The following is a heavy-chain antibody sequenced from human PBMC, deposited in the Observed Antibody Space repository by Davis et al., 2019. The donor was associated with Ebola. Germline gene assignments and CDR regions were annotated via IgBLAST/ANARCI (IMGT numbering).Heavy chain of an antibody. V-gene: IGHV3-64D*06. Sequence: GGSLRLSCSASGFIFSTYVMTWVRQAPGKGLVWVSRINSNGGSTYYADSVKGRFTISRDNSKNTLYLQMSSLRAEDTAVYYCVKVQLAYYFDYWGQGTLVTVSS. J-gene: IGHJ4*02. CDR1: GFIFSTYV. CDR2: INSNGGST. D-gene: IGHD1-1*01. CDR3: VKVQLAYYFDY.